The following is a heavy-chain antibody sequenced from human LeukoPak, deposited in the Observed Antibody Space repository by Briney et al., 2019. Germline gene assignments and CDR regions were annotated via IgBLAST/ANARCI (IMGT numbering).Heavy chain of an antibody. CDR1: GYTFTSYG. Sequence: ASVKVSCKASGYTFTSYGISWVRQAPGQGLEWMGWISAYNGNTNYAQKLQGRVTMTTDTSTSTAYMELSILRSEDTAVYYCARGTHDSSGYTFDYWGQGILVTVSS. CDR3: ARGTHDSSGYTFDY. CDR2: ISAYNGNT. V-gene: IGHV1-18*01. D-gene: IGHD3-22*01. J-gene: IGHJ4*02.